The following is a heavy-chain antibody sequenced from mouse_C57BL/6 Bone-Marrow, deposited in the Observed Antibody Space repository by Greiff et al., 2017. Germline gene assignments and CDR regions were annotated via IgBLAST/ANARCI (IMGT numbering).Heavy chain of an antibody. CDR3: ARDYYGSLWYFDV. CDR1: GYSITSDY. V-gene: IGHV3-8*01. D-gene: IGHD1-1*01. J-gene: IGHJ1*03. Sequence: EVKLEESGPGLAKPSQTLSLTCSVTGYSITSDYWNWIRKFPGNKLEYMGYISYSGSTYYNPSLKSRISITRDTSKNQYYLQLNSVTTEDTATYYCARDYYGSLWYFDVWGTGTTVTVSS. CDR2: ISYSGST.